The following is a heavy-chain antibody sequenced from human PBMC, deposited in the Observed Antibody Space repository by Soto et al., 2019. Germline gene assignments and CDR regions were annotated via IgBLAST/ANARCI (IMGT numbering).Heavy chain of an antibody. CDR3: ARVPKFFTTVYNWFDP. V-gene: IGHV4-34*01. Sequence: SETLSLTCAVYGGSFSGYYWSWIRQPPGKGLEWIGEINHSGSTNYNPSLKSRVTISVDTSKNQFSLKLSSVTAADTAVYYCARVPKFFTTVYNWFDPWGQGTLVTVSS. CDR2: INHSGST. D-gene: IGHD4-17*01. J-gene: IGHJ5*02. CDR1: GGSFSGYY.